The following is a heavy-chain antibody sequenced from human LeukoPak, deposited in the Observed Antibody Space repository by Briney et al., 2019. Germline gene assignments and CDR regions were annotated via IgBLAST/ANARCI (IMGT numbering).Heavy chain of an antibody. Sequence: ASVTVSCKASGGTFSSYAISWVRQAPGQGLEWMGGIIPIFGTANYAQKFQGRVTITTDESTSTAYMELSSLRSEDTAVYYCARSEIGSGSYYDPPFDYWGQGTLVTASS. D-gene: IGHD1-26*01. CDR1: GGTFSSYA. CDR2: IIPIFGTA. J-gene: IGHJ4*02. CDR3: ARSEIGSGSYYDPPFDY. V-gene: IGHV1-69*05.